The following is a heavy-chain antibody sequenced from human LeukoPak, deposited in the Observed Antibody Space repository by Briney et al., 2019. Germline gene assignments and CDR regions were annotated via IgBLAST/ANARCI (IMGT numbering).Heavy chain of an antibody. CDR1: GYSISSYY. CDR2: IYYSGST. D-gene: IGHD5-24*01. CDR3: ARTVEMATIGWYYYYYMDV. Sequence: SETLSLTCSVSGYSISSYYWSWIRQPPGKGLEWIGYIYYSGSTNYNPSLKSRVTISVDTSKNQFSLKLSSVTAADTAVYYCARTVEMATIGWYYYYYMDVWGKGTTVTISS. V-gene: IGHV4-59*01. J-gene: IGHJ6*03.